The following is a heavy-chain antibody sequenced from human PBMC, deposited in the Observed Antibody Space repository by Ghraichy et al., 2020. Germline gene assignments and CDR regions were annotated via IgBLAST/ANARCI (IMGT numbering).Heavy chain of an antibody. CDR3: AREDRNWFDP. V-gene: IGHV4-39*02. CDR2: IYYSGST. J-gene: IGHJ5*02. CDR1: GGSVSRSSYY. Sequence: SETLSLTCTVSGGSVSRSSYYWAWIRQPPGKGLEWIGSIYYSGSTKYHPSLKSRVTMSVDTSKNQFSLKLSSVTAADTAVYYCAREDRNWFDPWGQGTLVTVSS. D-gene: IGHD2-15*01.